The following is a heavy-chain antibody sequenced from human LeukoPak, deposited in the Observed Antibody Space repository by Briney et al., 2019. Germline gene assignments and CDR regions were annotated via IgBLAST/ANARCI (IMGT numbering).Heavy chain of an antibody. CDR1: GFTFSSYS. Sequence: GGSLRLSCAASGFTFSSYSMNWVRQAPGKGLEWVSYISSSSSTIYYADSVKGRFTISRDNAKNSLYLQMNSLRAEDTAVYYCARRNIPHPWLPPFDYWGQGNLVTVSS. J-gene: IGHJ4*02. CDR3: ARRNIPHPWLPPFDY. CDR2: ISSSSSTI. D-gene: IGHD2/OR15-2a*01. V-gene: IGHV3-48*01.